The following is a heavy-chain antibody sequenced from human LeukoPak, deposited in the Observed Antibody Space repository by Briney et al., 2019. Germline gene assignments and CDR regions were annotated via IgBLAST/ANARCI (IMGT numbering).Heavy chain of an antibody. CDR3: ARGRSFSAGWSRGADY. CDR1: GLTFSNYW. D-gene: IGHD6-19*01. CDR2: IKQDGSEK. Sequence: GGSLRLSCAASGLTFSNYWMNWARQTPGKGLEWVATIKQDGSEKYYVDSVKGRFTISRDNAKNSLYLQMNTLRAEDTAIYYCARGRSFSAGWSRGADYWGQGALVTVSS. V-gene: IGHV3-7*04. J-gene: IGHJ4*02.